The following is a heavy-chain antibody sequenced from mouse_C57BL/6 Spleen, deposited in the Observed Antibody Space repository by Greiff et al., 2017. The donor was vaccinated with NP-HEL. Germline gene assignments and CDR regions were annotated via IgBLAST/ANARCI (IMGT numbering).Heavy chain of an antibody. CDR1: GYTFTGYW. CDR2: ILPGSGST. Sequence: QVQLQQSGAELMKPGASVKLSCKATGYTFTGYWIEWVKQRPGHGLEWIGEILPGSGSTNYNEKFKGKATFTADTSSNTAYMQLSSLTTEVSAIYSCASPAYYSNYVGFAYWGQGTLVTVSA. V-gene: IGHV1-9*01. D-gene: IGHD2-5*01. CDR3: ASPAYYSNYVGFAY. J-gene: IGHJ3*01.